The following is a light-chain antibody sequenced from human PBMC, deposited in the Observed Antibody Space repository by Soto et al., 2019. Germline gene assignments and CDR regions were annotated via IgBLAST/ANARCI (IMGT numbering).Light chain of an antibody. V-gene: IGKV3-20*01. CDR3: QQYGSSPLFT. Sequence: EIVLTQSPGTLSLSPGERATLSCRASQSVSSSYLAWYQQKPGQAPRLLIYVASSRATGITDRFSGSGSGTDFTLTISRLEPEDVAVYYCQQYGSSPLFTFGPGTKVDIK. CDR2: VAS. J-gene: IGKJ3*01. CDR1: QSVSSSY.